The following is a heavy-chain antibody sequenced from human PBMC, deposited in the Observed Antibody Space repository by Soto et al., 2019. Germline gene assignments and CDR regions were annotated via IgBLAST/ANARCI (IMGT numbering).Heavy chain of an antibody. Sequence: QLQLQESGPGLVKPSETLSLTCTVSGGSISSSSYYWGWIRQPPGKGLEWIGSIYYSGSTYYNPSLKIRVTITVDTSKNPFSLKLTSVTAAATAVYYCARHEDAATTASFDIWGQGTMVTVSS. CDR1: GGSISSSSYY. J-gene: IGHJ3*02. CDR2: IYYSGST. V-gene: IGHV4-39*01. D-gene: IGHD4-17*01. CDR3: ARHEDAATTASFDI.